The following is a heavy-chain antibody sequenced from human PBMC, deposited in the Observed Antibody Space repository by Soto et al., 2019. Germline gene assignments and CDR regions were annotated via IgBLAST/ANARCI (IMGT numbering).Heavy chain of an antibody. CDR1: GFTFSSYG. V-gene: IGHV3-30*18. CDR2: ISYDGSNK. CDR3: AKSVVVESGWFDP. D-gene: IGHD2-15*01. J-gene: IGHJ5*02. Sequence: PGGSLRLSCAASGFTFSSYGIHWVRQAPGKGLEWVAVISYDGSNKYYADSVKGRFSISRDNSKNTLYLQMNSLRAEDTAVYYCAKSVVVESGWFDPWGQGTLVTVSS.